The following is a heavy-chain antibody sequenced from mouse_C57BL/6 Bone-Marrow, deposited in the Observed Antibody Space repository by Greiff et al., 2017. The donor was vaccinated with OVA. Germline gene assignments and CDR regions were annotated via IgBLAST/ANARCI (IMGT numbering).Heavy chain of an antibody. CDR3: ARRNFGWLLLDY. Sequence: QVQLQQPGAELVKPGASVKLSCKASGYTFTSYWMHWVKQRPGPGLEWIGMIHPNSGSTNYNEKFKSKATLTVDKSSSTAYMQLSSLTSEDSAVYYCARRNFGWLLLDYWGQGTTLTVSS. D-gene: IGHD2-3*01. CDR1: GYTFTSYW. CDR2: IHPNSGST. V-gene: IGHV1-64*01. J-gene: IGHJ2*01.